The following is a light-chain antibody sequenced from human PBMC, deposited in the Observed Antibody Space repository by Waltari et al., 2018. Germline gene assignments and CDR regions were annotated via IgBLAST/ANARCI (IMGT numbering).Light chain of an antibody. Sequence: QTVVTQEPSLTVSPGGTVTLTCASSTGAVTSGYYPNWFQQKPGQAPSALFYRPRNKHSWTPARFSGSLLGGKAALTLSGVQPEDEAEYYCLLYYGGARVFGGGTKLTVL. J-gene: IGLJ3*02. CDR1: TGAVTSGYY. CDR2: RPR. CDR3: LLYYGGARV. V-gene: IGLV7-43*01.